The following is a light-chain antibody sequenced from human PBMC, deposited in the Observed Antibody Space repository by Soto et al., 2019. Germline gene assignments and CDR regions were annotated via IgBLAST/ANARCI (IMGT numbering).Light chain of an antibody. V-gene: IGKV1-6*01. CDR2: AAS. J-gene: IGKJ1*01. CDR3: LQDYNYPRT. Sequence: IQMTQSPSSLSASVGDGVTLTCRASQSVSNYVNWYQQKPGKAPNLLIYAASSLQSGVPSRFSGSGSGTDFTLTISSLQPEDFATYYCLQDYNYPRTFGQGTKVDI. CDR1: QSVSNY.